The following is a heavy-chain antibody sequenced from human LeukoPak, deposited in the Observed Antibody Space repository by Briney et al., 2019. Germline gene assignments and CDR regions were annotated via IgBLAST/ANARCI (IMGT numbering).Heavy chain of an antibody. CDR2: IKSIASGATI. J-gene: IGHJ4*02. CDR1: GFTFSNAW. V-gene: IGHV3-15*01. Sequence: GGSLTLSCAAPGFTFSNAWVTWVRQAPGKGLEWVGRIKSIASGATIDNAAPVRGRFTVSRDDSKNVVYLHMNSLKTEDTAVYYCATTVATIAGMDHWGQGALVTVSS. D-gene: IGHD5-24*01. CDR3: ATTVATIAGMDH.